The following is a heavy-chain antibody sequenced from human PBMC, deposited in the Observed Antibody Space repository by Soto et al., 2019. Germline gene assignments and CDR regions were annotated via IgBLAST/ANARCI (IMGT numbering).Heavy chain of an antibody. V-gene: IGHV1-69*01. CDR3: ARFTQDTAMVYYFDY. CDR2: INPIFGTA. D-gene: IGHD5-18*01. CDR1: GGTFSSYA. Sequence: QVQLVQSGAEVKKPGSSVKVSCKASGGTFSSYAISWVRQAPGQGLEWMGGINPIFGTANYAQKVQGRVTITADESTSTAYMELSSLRSEDTAVYYCARFTQDTAMVYYFDYWGQGTLVTVSS. J-gene: IGHJ4*02.